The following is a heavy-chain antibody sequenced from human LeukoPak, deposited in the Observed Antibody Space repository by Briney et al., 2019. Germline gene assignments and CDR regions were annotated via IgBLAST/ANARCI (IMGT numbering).Heavy chain of an antibody. Sequence: GGSLRLSCTASGFTLSSDEMSWIRQAPGKWLEGVSSIDYSGGDTHYADSVKGRFTISRDNSKNTLYLQFSSLRPQDTAVYYCARGSALYYYDSSGYSFDAFDIWGQGTMVTVSS. CDR1: GFTLSSDE. CDR3: ARGSALYYYDSSGYSFDAFDI. CDR2: IDYSGGDT. V-gene: IGHV3-23*01. J-gene: IGHJ3*02. D-gene: IGHD3-22*01.